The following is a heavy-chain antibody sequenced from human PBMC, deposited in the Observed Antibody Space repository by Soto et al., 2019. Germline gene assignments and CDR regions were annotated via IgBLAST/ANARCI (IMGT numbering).Heavy chain of an antibody. J-gene: IGHJ4*02. CDR2: ISAYNGNR. CDR1: GYTLTSYF. CDR3: ARGHTRKDILTGYYPYFDY. D-gene: IGHD3-9*01. V-gene: IGHV1-18*01. Sequence: ASVKVSCTASGYTLTSYFISWVLKAPGQGLEWMGWISAYNGNRNSAQKLQGRVTMTTDTSTSPAYMELRSLRHDDPAVYYCARGHTRKDILTGYYPYFDYWGQGTLVTVSS.